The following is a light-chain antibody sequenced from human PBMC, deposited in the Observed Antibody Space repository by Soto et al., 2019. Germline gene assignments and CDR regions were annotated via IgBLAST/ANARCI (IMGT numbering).Light chain of an antibody. CDR1: SSDVGGYNY. CDR2: EVS. Sequence: QSALTQPPSASGYPGQSVTISCTGTSSDVGGYNYVSWYQQHPGKVPKLMIYEVSKRPSGVPDRFSGSKSGNTASLTVSGLQAEDEADYYCSSYAGSNNFVVFGGGTKLTVL. V-gene: IGLV2-8*01. CDR3: SSYAGSNNFVV. J-gene: IGLJ2*01.